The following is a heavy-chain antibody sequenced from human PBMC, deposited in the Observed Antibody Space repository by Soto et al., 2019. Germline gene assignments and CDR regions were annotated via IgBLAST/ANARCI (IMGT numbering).Heavy chain of an antibody. D-gene: IGHD2-21*02. V-gene: IGHV1-3*01. CDR2: INAGNGNT. J-gene: IGHJ4*02. Sequence: QVQLVQSGAEVKKPGASVKVSCKASGYTFTSYAMHWVRQAPGQRLEWMGWINAGNGNTKYSQKFQGRVTITRDTSASTAYMELSSLRSEDTAVYYGARGGVAYCGGDCYSLGYWGQGTLVTVSS. CDR1: GYTFTSYA. CDR3: ARGGVAYCGGDCYSLGY.